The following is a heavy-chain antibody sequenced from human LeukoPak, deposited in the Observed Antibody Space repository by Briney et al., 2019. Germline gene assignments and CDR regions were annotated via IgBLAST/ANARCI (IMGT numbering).Heavy chain of an antibody. CDR2: ISSSGSTI. D-gene: IGHD6-13*01. CDR1: GFTFSDYY. J-gene: IGHJ5*02. Sequence: GGSLRLSCAASGFTFSDYYMSWIRQAPGEGLEWVSYISSSGSTIYYADSVKGRFTISRDNAKNSLYLQMNSLRAGDTAVYYCARVLYSSWFDPWGQGTLVTVSS. CDR3: ARVLYSSWFDP. V-gene: IGHV3-11*04.